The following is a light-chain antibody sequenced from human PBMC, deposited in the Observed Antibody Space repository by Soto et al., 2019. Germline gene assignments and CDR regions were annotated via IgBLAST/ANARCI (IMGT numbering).Light chain of an antibody. CDR1: SSDIGGYNS. J-gene: IGLJ3*02. Sequence: QSALTQPASVSGSPGQSITISCTGTSSDIGGYNSVSWFQQHPGKAPKLMIYEVSSRPSGASNRFSGSKSGNTASLTISGLQAEDEADYYCSSYTTSTTWVFGGGTKLTVL. V-gene: IGLV2-14*01. CDR3: SSYTTSTTWV. CDR2: EVS.